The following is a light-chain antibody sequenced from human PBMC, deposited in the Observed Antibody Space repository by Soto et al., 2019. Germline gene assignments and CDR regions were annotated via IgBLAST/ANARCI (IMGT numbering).Light chain of an antibody. CDR1: QSVNTY. J-gene: IGKJ2*01. CDR3: HRSRNTPYP. Sequence: DIQMTQSPSSLSASVGDRVTITCRASQSVNTYLNWYQKRQGKAPKLLIYAATSLQSGVPPRFSGSGSGTDFNLTISGLQPEDFGTCYGHRSRNTPYPFGLGA. CDR2: AAT. V-gene: IGKV1-39*01.